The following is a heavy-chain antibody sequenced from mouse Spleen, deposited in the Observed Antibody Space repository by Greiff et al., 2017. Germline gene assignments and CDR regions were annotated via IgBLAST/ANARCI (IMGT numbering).Heavy chain of an antibody. D-gene: IGHD1-1*01. J-gene: IGHJ4*01. Sequence: VQLQQSGAELMKPGASVKLSCKATGYTFTGYWIEWVKQRPGHGLEWIGEILPGSGSTNYNEKFKGKATFTADTSSHTAYLQLSSLTTEDSATYYCARCPPPSPPSGRAYYYAMDYWGQGTSVTVSS. CDR1: GYTFTGYW. V-gene: IGHV1-9*01. CDR2: ILPGSGST. CDR3: ARCPPPSPPSGRAYYYAMDY.